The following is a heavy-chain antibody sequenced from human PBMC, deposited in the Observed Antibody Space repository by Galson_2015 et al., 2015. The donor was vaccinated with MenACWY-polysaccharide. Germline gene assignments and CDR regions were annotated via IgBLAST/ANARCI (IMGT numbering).Heavy chain of an antibody. CDR3: AKDPSLTYCGGDCCY. D-gene: IGHD2-21*02. J-gene: IGHJ4*02. CDR1: RFTFSSYA. V-gene: IGHV3-23*01. CDR2: ISGSGGST. Sequence: SLRLSCAASRFTFSSYAMSWVRQAPGKGLEWVSAISGSGGSTYYADSVKGRFTISRDNSKNTLYLQMNSLRAEDTAVYYCAKDPSLTYCGGDCCYWGQGTLVTVSS.